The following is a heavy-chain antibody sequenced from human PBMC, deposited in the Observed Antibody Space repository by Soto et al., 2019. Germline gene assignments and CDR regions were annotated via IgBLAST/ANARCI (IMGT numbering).Heavy chain of an antibody. J-gene: IGHJ6*02. V-gene: IGHV4-61*01. CDR2: IYYSGST. D-gene: IGHD6-19*01. Sequence: PSETLSLTCTVSGGSVSSGSYYWSWIRQPPGKGLEWIGYIYYSGSTNYNPSLKSRVTISVDTSKNQFSLKLSSVTAADTAVYYCARDTSSGWSYYYGMDVWGQGTTVTVS. CDR3: ARDTSSGWSYYYGMDV. CDR1: GGSVSSGSYY.